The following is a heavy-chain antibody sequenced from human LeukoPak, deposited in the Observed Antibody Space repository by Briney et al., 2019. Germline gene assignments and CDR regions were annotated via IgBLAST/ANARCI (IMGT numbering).Heavy chain of an antibody. D-gene: IGHD3-10*01. V-gene: IGHV4-34*01. CDR3: AKSNGYGLVDI. CDR2: INHSGST. Sequence: ETLSLTCAVYGGSFSGYCWSWIRQPPGKGLEWIGEINHSGSTNYNPSLKSRVTISLDTSRNQFSLKLNSVTAADTAVYYCAKSNGYGLVDIWGQGTMVTVSS. CDR1: GGSFSGYC. J-gene: IGHJ3*02.